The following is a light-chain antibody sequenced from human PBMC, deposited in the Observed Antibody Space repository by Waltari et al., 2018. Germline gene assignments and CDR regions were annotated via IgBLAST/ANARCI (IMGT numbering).Light chain of an antibody. CDR3: QSYDKTLSAWV. CDR2: ANN. J-gene: IGLJ3*02. Sequence: QSVLTQPPSVSGAPGQRVTVSCTGSTSNTGAGYDVQWYQQFPGGAPKLVIYANNNRPSCVPARFSATKSGSSASLAITGLQAEDEADYYGQSYDKTLSAWVFGGGTRLTVL. CDR1: TSNTGAGYD. V-gene: IGLV1-40*01.